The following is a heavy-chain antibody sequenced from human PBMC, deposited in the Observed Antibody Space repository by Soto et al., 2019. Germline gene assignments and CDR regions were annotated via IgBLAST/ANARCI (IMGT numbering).Heavy chain of an antibody. CDR1: GFNFSNYW. Sequence: EVQLVESGGGLVQPGGSLRLSCAASGFNFSNYWMHWVRQAPGKGLVWVSRMNSAGNSINYADSVKGRFTISRDNAKNTLYLQMHSLRVEDTAVYFCAGGTTTRGNYYYGMDVWGQGTAVTVSS. CDR2: MNSAGNSI. CDR3: AGGTTTRGNYYYGMDV. D-gene: IGHD4-4*01. V-gene: IGHV3-74*01. J-gene: IGHJ6*02.